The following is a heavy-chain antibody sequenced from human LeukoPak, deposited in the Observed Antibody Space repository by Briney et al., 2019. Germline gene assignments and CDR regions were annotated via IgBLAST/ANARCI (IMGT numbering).Heavy chain of an antibody. J-gene: IGHJ4*02. D-gene: IGHD5-18*01. CDR3: ARGSKLWSNSMYYFDY. V-gene: IGHV3-21*03. CDR2: ISSSSSYI. CDR1: GFTFSSYG. Sequence: GGSLRLSCAASGFTFSSYGMHWVRQAPGKGLEWVSSISSSSSYIYYADSVKGRFTISRDNAKNSLYLQMNSLRAEDTAVYYCARGSKLWSNSMYYFDYWGQGTLVTVSS.